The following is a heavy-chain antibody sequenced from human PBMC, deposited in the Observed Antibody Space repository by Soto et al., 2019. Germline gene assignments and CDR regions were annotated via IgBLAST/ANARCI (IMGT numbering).Heavy chain of an antibody. Sequence: SETLSLTCSVAGFAISRGYYWSCVRQPPGKGLEWIGSIYPSVSSYHNPSLATRLRLSIDTSKNQFTLNLTSVTAADTALYFCAREKVGTTFFDNWGQGIQVTVSS. J-gene: IGHJ4*02. CDR3: AREKVGTTFFDN. CDR2: IYPSVSS. V-gene: IGHV4-38-2*02. D-gene: IGHD1-1*01. CDR1: GFAISRGYY.